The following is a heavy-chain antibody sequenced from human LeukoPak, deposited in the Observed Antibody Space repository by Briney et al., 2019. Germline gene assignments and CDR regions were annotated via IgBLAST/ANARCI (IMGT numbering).Heavy chain of an antibody. J-gene: IGHJ4*02. CDR2: IWYDGSIQ. D-gene: IGHD1-26*01. CDR3: AKGGKWDVTPFDY. Sequence: GGSLRLSCAASGFTFRNHGMHWVRQAPGRGLEWVAVIWYDGSIQYYADSVKGRFTISRDNSENTVSLQMNSLRAEDTAVYYCAKGGKWDVTPFDYWGQGTLVTVSS. V-gene: IGHV3-33*06. CDR1: GFTFRNHG.